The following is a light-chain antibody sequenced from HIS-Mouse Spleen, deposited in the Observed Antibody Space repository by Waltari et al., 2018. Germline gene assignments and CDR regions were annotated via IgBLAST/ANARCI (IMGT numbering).Light chain of an antibody. CDR1: NIGSKS. CDR3: QVWDSSSDQVV. CDR2: DDS. Sequence: SYVLTQPPSVSVAPGKTARINCGGNNIGSKSVHWYQQKPGQAPVLVGYDDSDRPSGVPGHFPGSHAGNPATLATGMVEGGDEADFYCQVWDSSSDQVVFGGGTKLTVL. J-gene: IGLJ2*01. V-gene: IGLV3-21*03.